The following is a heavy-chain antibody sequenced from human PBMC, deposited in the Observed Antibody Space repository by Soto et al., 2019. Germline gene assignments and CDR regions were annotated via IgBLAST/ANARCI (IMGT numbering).Heavy chain of an antibody. V-gene: IGHV4-34*01. Sequence: PSETLSLTCAVYGGSFSGYYWSWIRQPPGKGLEWIGEINHSGSTNYNPSLKSRVTISVDTSKNQFSLKLSSVTAADTAVYYCARDLLYYDFWSGYQTGYYMDVWGKGTTVTVSS. CDR1: GGSFSGYY. D-gene: IGHD3-3*01. CDR3: ARDLLYYDFWSGYQTGYYMDV. J-gene: IGHJ6*03. CDR2: INHSGST.